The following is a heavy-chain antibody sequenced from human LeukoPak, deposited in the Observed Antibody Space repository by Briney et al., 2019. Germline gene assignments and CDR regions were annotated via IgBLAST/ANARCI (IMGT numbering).Heavy chain of an antibody. CDR3: ARDLGLRGST. Sequence: QPGGSLRLSCEASGLTFSNSWVHWVRQIPGKGLVWVSRMYGDMRDISYADSVKGRFTISRDNAKNTVYLQMNSLRGEDTAVYYCARDLGLRGSTWGQGTLVTVSS. V-gene: IGHV3-74*01. D-gene: IGHD5-12*01. CDR2: MYGDMRDI. CDR1: GLTFSNSW. J-gene: IGHJ5*02.